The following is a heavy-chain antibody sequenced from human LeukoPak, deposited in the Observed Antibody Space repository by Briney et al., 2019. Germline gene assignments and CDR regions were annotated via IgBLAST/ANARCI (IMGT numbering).Heavy chain of an antibody. CDR2: ISAYNGNT. J-gene: IGHJ6*02. CDR3: ARGSAIVVVPAAIRGSGMDV. Sequence: ASVKVSCKASGYTFTSYGISWVRQAPGQGLEWMGWISAYNGNTNYAQKLQGRVTMTTDTFTSTAYMELRSLRSDDTAVYYCARGSAIVVVPAAIRGSGMDVWGQGTTVTVSS. V-gene: IGHV1-18*01. D-gene: IGHD2-2*01. CDR1: GYTFTSYG.